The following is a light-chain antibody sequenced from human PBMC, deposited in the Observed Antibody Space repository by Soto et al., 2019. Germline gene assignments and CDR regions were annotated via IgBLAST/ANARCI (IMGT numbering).Light chain of an antibody. CDR3: QQYGSSQWT. J-gene: IGKJ1*01. CDR1: QSVSSSY. Sequence: EILLTQSPGTLSLSPGERATLSCRASQSVSSSYLAWYQQKPGQTPRLLIYSASSRATGIPDRFSGSGSGTDFTLTISRLEPEDFAVYYCQQYGSSQWTFGQGTKVEIK. V-gene: IGKV3-20*01. CDR2: SAS.